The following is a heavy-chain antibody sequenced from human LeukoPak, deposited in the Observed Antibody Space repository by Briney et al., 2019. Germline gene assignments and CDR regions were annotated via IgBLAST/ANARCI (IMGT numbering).Heavy chain of an antibody. Sequence: ASVKVSCKASGYTFTSYDINWVRQATGQGLEWMGWMNPNSGNTGYAQKFQGRVTMTRNTSISTAYMELSSLRSEDTAVYYCATKSMPGYSSGWYEDDYWGQGTLVTVSS. CDR1: GYTFTSYD. D-gene: IGHD6-19*01. J-gene: IGHJ4*02. V-gene: IGHV1-8*01. CDR2: MNPNSGNT. CDR3: ATKSMPGYSSGWYEDDY.